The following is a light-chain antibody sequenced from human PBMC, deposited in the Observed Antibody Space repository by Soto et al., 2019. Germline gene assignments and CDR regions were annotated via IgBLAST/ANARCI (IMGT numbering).Light chain of an antibody. Sequence: EIVLTQSPATLSLSPGERATLSCRASQSVSSYLAWYQQKPGQAPRLLIYDASNRATGIPARFSGSGSGTDFTLTISSLEPEDFAVYHCQQRRNWPLTFGGGTQVDIK. CDR1: QSVSSY. V-gene: IGKV3-11*01. CDR2: DAS. J-gene: IGKJ4*01. CDR3: QQRRNWPLT.